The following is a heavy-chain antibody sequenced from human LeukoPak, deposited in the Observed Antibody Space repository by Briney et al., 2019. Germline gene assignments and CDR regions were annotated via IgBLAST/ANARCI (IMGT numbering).Heavy chain of an antibody. CDR2: ISAYNGNT. CDR3: ARDGGKRWLQXVDY. CDR1: GYTFTSYG. D-gene: IGHD5-24*01. Sequence: ASVKVSCTASGYTFTSYGISWVRQAPGQGLEWMGWISAYNGNTNYAQKLQGRVTMTTDTSTSTAYMELRSLRSDDTAVYYCARDGGKRWLQXVDYWGQGTLVTVSS. V-gene: IGHV1-18*01. J-gene: IGHJ4*02.